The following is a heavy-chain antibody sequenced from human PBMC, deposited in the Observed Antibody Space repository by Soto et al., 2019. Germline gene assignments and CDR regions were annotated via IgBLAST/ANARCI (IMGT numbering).Heavy chain of an antibody. J-gene: IGHJ4*02. CDR2: LSGSGTST. Sequence: LRLSCAASGFSFVNYAMNWVRQAPGKGLEWVSGLSGSGTSTYYADSVKGRFTISRNNSRDTLFLQMNSLTADDTAVYYCAKATTNGGWFNPFDSWGQGALVTVSS. CDR1: GFSFVNYA. CDR3: AKATTNGGWFNPFDS. D-gene: IGHD6-19*01. V-gene: IGHV3-23*01.